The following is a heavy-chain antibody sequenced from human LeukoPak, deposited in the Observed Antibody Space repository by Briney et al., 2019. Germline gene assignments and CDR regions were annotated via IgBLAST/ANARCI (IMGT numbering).Heavy chain of an antibody. CDR2: ISWNSGSI. V-gene: IGHV3-9*01. J-gene: IGHJ6*03. CDR3: ARVDYYYYYMDV. CDR1: GFTFDDYA. Sequence: PPGGSLRLSCAASGFTFDDYAMHWVRQAPGKGLEWVSGISWNSGSIGYADSVKGRFTISRDNAKNSLYLQMNSLRAEDTAVYYCARVDYYYYYMDVWGKGTTVTVSS.